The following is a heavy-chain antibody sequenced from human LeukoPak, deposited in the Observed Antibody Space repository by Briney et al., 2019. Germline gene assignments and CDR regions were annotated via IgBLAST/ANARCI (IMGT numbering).Heavy chain of an antibody. CDR3: ARLLVYGSGGEAFDY. CDR2: INHGGST. J-gene: IGHJ4*02. CDR1: GGSLGDYY. D-gene: IGHD3-10*01. Sequence: SETLSLTCAVYGGSLGDYYWSWIRQPPGKGLEWIGEINHGGSTNYDPSLKSRVTISVDTSKNQFSLKLYSVTAADTAVYYCARLLVYGSGGEAFDYWGQGILVTVPS. V-gene: IGHV4-34*01.